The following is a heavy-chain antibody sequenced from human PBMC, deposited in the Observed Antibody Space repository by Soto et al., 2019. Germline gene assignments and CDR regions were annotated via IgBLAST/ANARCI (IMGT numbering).Heavy chain of an antibody. CDR2: IFPSDSDT. V-gene: IGHV5-51*01. CDR3: ARKDKSGYFNWFDP. CDR1: GYRFTSYW. J-gene: IGHJ5*02. D-gene: IGHD3-22*01. Sequence: ESLKISCRTSGYRFTSYWIAWVRQMPGKGLEWMGIIFPSDSDTRYSPSFQGQVTISADRSTSTVFLQWASLKASDTAVYFCARKDKSGYFNWFDPWGQGTLGTVS.